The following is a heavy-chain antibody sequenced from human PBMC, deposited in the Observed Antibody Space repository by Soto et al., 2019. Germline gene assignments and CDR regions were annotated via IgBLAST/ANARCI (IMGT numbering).Heavy chain of an antibody. CDR2: IWYDGSNK. D-gene: IGHD3-3*01. Sequence: GGSLRLSCAASGFTFSSYGMHWVRQAPDKGLEWVAVIWYDGSNKYYADSVKGRFTISRDNSKNTLYLQMNSLRAEDTAVYYCARDKIDTIFGVVIPLPEYYYYYMDVWGKGTTVTVSS. J-gene: IGHJ6*03. CDR3: ARDKIDTIFGVVIPLPEYYYYYMDV. CDR1: GFTFSSYG. V-gene: IGHV3-33*01.